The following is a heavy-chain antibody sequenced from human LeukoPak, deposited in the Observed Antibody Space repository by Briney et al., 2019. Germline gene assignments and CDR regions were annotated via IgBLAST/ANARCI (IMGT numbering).Heavy chain of an antibody. CDR2: IATDGSFA. J-gene: IGHJ6*03. V-gene: IGHV3-30*03. Sequence: GGSLRLSCAASGFTFSSYGMHWVRQAPGKGLEWLAGIATDGSFAYYADSVKGRFTLSRDNSKNTLYLQMDSLRTEDTAVYYCARDANDFWSGYTVMIVYYYMDVWGKGTTVTVSS. CDR1: GFTFSSYG. D-gene: IGHD3-3*01. CDR3: ARDANDFWSGYTVMIVYYYMDV.